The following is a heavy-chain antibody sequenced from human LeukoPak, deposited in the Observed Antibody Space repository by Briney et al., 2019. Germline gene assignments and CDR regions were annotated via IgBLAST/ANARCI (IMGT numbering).Heavy chain of an antibody. J-gene: IGHJ4*02. Sequence: ASVKVSCKASGDSFTSYYMHWVRQAPGHGLESMGWVNADSGFTNYAQMFQGRVTMTWDTSISTAFMELSRLRSDDTAVYYCAGPIGTATFDYWGQGTLVTVSS. V-gene: IGHV1-2*02. CDR2: VNADSGFT. CDR1: GDSFTSYY. D-gene: IGHD5-24*01. CDR3: AGPIGTATFDY.